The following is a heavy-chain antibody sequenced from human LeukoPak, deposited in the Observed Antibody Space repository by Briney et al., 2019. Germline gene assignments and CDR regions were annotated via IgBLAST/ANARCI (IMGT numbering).Heavy chain of an antibody. V-gene: IGHV1-2*02. CDR2: INPNSGGT. Sequence: ASVKVSCKASGYTFTGYYMHWVRQAPGQGLEWMGWINPNSGGTNYAQEFQGRVTFTRDTSASTTYMEMRGLRSEDMAVYYCARDSTRFYGDYERIDAFDIWGQGTMVTVSS. D-gene: IGHD4-17*01. J-gene: IGHJ3*02. CDR1: GYTFTGYY. CDR3: ARDSTRFYGDYERIDAFDI.